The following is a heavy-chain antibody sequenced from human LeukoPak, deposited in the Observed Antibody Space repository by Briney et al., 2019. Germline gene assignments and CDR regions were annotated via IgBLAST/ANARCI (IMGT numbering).Heavy chain of an antibody. CDR1: RYTFTSYV. D-gene: IGHD3-22*01. V-gene: IGHV1-18*01. CDR3: ARGPYYYDSSGYYLDH. Sequence: SLKVSCKPSRYTFTSYVITWVRQATGQGLEWMGWISAYNGDTKYAQNVQGRVTMTTDTSTSTAYMELRSLRSDDTAVYYCARGPYYYDSSGYYLDHWGQGTLVTVSS. J-gene: IGHJ4*02. CDR2: ISAYNGDT.